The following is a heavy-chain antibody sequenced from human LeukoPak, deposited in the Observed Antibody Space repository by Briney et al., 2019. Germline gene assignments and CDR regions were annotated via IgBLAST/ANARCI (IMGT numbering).Heavy chain of an antibody. D-gene: IGHD5-18*01. CDR1: GFTFSSYA. Sequence: GGSLRLSCAASGFTFSSYAMHWVRQAPGKGLEWVAVISYDGSNKYYADSVKGRFTISRDNSKNTLYLQMNSLRAEDTAVYYCAKEVGYNYGLPPPFDYWGQGTLVTVSS. CDR3: AKEVGYNYGLPPPFDY. J-gene: IGHJ4*02. V-gene: IGHV3-30*04. CDR2: ISYDGSNK.